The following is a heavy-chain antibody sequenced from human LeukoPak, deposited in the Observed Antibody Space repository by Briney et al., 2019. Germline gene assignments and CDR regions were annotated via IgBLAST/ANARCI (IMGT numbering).Heavy chain of an antibody. Sequence: SETMSLTCTVSGGSITSYYCSWIRQPAGKGLEWIGHISTSGNTNYNPSLKSRVTMSVDTSKNQLCLKLSSVTAADTAVYYCARGWGYMDVWGKGTTVTVSS. V-gene: IGHV4-4*07. J-gene: IGHJ6*03. CDR3: ARGWGYMDV. CDR1: GGSITSYY. D-gene: IGHD1-26*01. CDR2: ISTSGNT.